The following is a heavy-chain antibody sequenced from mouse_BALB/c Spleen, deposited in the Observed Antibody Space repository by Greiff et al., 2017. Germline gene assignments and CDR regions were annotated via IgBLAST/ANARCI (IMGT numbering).Heavy chain of an antibody. V-gene: IGHV1-7*01. CDR1: GYTFTSYW. J-gene: IGHJ2*01. CDR3: ARYMIANY. CDR2: INPSTGYT. D-gene: IGHD2-4*01. Sequence: VQLVESGAELAKPGASVKMSCKASGYTFTSYWMHWVKQRPGQGLEWIGYINPSTGYTEYNQKFKDKATLTADKSSSTAYMQLSSLTSEDSAVYYCARYMIANYWGQGTTLTVSS.